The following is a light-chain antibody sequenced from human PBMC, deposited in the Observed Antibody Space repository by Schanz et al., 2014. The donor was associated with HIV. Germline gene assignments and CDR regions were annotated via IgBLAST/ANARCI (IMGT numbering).Light chain of an antibody. CDR1: SSTVGDYNW. CDR2: EVT. Sequence: QSALTQPPSASGSPGQSVTISCTGTSSTVGDYNWVSWHQQHPGRAPKVIIYEVTKRPSGVPDRFSGSKSGNTASLTVSGLQAEDDAVYYCSSYAGNNNVLFGGGTKLTVL. V-gene: IGLV2-8*01. CDR3: SSYAGNNNVL. J-gene: IGLJ3*02.